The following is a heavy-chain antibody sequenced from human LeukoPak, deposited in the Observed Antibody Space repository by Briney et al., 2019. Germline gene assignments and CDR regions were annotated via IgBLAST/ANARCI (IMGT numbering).Heavy chain of an antibody. Sequence: SETLSLTCTVSGGSISRNSYYWSWIRQPAGKGLEWIGRMYTSGSTNYNPSLKSLFTISVDTSKGQFSLKLNSVTAADTAVYYCARDRRDMVRGINIVRQYHYYYYMDVWGKGTTVTVSS. CDR2: MYTSGST. V-gene: IGHV4-61*02. J-gene: IGHJ6*03. CDR3: ARDRRDMVRGINIVRQYHYYYYMDV. CDR1: GGSISRNSYY. D-gene: IGHD3-10*01.